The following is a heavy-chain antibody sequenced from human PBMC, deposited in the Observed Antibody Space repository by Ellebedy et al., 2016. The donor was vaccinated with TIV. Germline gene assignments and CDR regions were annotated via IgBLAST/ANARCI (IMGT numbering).Heavy chain of an antibody. CDR3: ARRESSSGAVFFND. D-gene: IGHD6-13*01. CDR2: IYPGDSDT. J-gene: IGHJ1*01. V-gene: IGHV5-51*01. CDR1: GYSFSSYW. Sequence: KVSCXGSGYSFSSYWIAWVRQTPGKGLELMGIIYPGDSDTVYSPTFQGLVTMSADKSTNTAYLRWDSLKASDTAIYYCARRESSSGAVFFNDWGQGTLVIVSS.